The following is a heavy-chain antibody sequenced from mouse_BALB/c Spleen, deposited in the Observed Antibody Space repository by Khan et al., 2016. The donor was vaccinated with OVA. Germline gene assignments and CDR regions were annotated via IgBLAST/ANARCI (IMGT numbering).Heavy chain of an antibody. CDR1: AFTFTDYY. Sequence: EVELVESGGGFMQPGGSLKLSCATSAFTFTDYYMYWVRQTPETRLEWVAYISNRGTTTYYPDTVRGRFTISSDNAKNTLYLQMSRLGSDDTAIYFCAREGDGGGLAYWGQGTLVTVSA. J-gene: IGHJ3*01. D-gene: IGHD1-1*02. CDR2: ISNRGTTT. CDR3: AREGDGGGLAY. V-gene: IGHV5-12*02.